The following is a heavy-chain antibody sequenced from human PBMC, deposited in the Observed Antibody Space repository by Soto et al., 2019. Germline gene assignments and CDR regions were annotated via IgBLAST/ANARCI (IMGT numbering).Heavy chain of an antibody. CDR3: VSDRGYGHASVPYS. D-gene: IGHD5-18*01. V-gene: IGHV3-30*03. CDR1: GFTFTSYG. CDR2: ISYDGGLQ. Sequence: QAHLVETGGGVVQPGRSLRLSYAASGFTFTSYGMHWGRQAPGTRLEWVAVISYDGGLQHYADSVKGRFTISRDNSKNMVLLQMNSLRAEDTAVYYCVSDRGYGHASVPYSWGQGTLVSVSS. J-gene: IGHJ4*02.